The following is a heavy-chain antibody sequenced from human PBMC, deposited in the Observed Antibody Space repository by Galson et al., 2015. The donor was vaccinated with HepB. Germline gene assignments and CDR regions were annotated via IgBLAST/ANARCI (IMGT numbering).Heavy chain of an antibody. Sequence: SLRLSCAASGFTFSNYAMTWVRQAPGKGLEWVSVISGSGTKTYYADSVRGRFTISRDNSKNTLYMHMNSLRTEDVAVYYCVKGITSGGDADYFEYWGQGTLVTVSS. CDR2: ISGSGTKT. J-gene: IGHJ4*02. CDR1: GFTFSNYA. D-gene: IGHD3-16*01. V-gene: IGHV3-23*01. CDR3: VKGITSGGDADYFEY.